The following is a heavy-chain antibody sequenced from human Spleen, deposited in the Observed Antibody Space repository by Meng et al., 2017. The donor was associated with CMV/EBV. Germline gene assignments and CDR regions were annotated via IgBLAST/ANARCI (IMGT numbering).Heavy chain of an antibody. J-gene: IGHJ4*02. V-gene: IGHV4-39*02. CDR2: IYYSGST. Sequence: SETLSLTCTVSGGSISSSSYYWGWIRQPPGKGLEWIGSIYYSGSTYYNPSLKSRVTISVDTSKNQFSLKLSSVTAADTAMYYCEREAYSNADYWGQGTLVTVSS. CDR1: GGSISSSSYY. D-gene: IGHD2/OR15-2a*01. CDR3: EREAYSNADY.